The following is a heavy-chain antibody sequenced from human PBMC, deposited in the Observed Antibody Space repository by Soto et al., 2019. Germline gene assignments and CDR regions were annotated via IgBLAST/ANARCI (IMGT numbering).Heavy chain of an antibody. CDR3: ARDYDSSGYYSRGYNWFDP. D-gene: IGHD3-22*01. J-gene: IGHJ5*02. CDR1: GGSISSYY. CDR2: IYYSGST. Sequence: SETLSLTCTVSGGSISSYYWSWIRQPPGKGLEWIGYIYYSGSTNYNPSLESRVTISVDTSKNQFSPKLSSVTAADTAVYYCARDYDSSGYYSRGYNWFDPWGQEPLVTVSS. V-gene: IGHV4-59*01.